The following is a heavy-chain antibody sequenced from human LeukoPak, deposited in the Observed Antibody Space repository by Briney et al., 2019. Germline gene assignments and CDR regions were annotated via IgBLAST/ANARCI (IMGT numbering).Heavy chain of an antibody. Sequence: PSETLSLTCAVYGGSFSGYYWSWIRQPPGKGLEWIGEINYSGSTNYNPSLKSRVTISVDTSKNQFSLKLSSVTAADTAVYYCARAGYSYGPDFDYWGQGTLVTVSS. CDR2: INYSGST. CDR1: GGSFSGYY. J-gene: IGHJ4*02. D-gene: IGHD5-18*01. V-gene: IGHV4-34*01. CDR3: ARAGYSYGPDFDY.